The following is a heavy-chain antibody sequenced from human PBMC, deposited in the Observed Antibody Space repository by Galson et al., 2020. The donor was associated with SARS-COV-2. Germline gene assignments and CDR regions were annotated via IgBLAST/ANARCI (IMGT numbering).Heavy chain of an antibody. D-gene: IGHD6-19*01. CDR3: ARTEFFTLGYSSGWFLIDY. V-gene: IGHV5-51*01. CDR2: IYPGDSDT. J-gene: IGHJ4*02. Sequence: GESLKISCKGSGYSFTSYWIGWVRQMPGKGLEWMGIIYPGDSDTRYSPSFQGQVTISADKSISTAYLQWSCLKASDTAMYYCARTEFFTLGYSSGWFLIDYWGQGTLVTVSS. CDR1: GYSFTSYW.